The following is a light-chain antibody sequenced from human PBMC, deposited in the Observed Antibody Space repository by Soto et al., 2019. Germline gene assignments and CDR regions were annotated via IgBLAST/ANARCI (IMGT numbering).Light chain of an antibody. CDR3: SSYRSIYTPDV. J-gene: IGLJ3*02. CDR2: EVT. CDR1: SSDIGGYNY. Sequence: QSALTQPASVSGSPGQSITISCTGTSSDIGGYNYVSWYQQHPGKAPKLMIYEVTNRPSGVSDRFSGSKSGNTASLTISGLQAEDEADYYCSSYRSIYTPDVFGGGTKLTVL. V-gene: IGLV2-14*01.